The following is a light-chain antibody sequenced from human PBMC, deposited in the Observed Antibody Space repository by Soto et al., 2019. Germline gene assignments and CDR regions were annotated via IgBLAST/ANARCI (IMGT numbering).Light chain of an antibody. J-gene: IGLJ3*02. Sequence: QSALTQPASVSGSPGQSITISCTGSSSDVGSYDLVSWYQQHPGKAPKLIIYESSKRPSGVSDRFSGSKSGNTASLTISGLQAEDEADYHCCSYAGSSTLVFGGGTKLTVL. V-gene: IGLV2-23*01. CDR2: ESS. CDR1: SSDVGSYDL. CDR3: CSYAGSSTLV.